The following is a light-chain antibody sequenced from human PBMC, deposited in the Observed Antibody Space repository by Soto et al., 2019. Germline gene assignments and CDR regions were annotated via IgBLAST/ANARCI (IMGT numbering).Light chain of an antibody. CDR2: WAS. CDR3: QQYYSTPRT. CDR1: QSVLYSSNNKNY. J-gene: IGKJ1*01. V-gene: IGKV4-1*01. Sequence: DIVMTQSPDSLAVSLGERATINCKSSQSVLYSSNNKNYLAWYQQKPGQPPKLLIYWASTRESGVPDRFSGSGSGTDFPLTISILQAEDVAVYYCQQYYSTPRTFGQGTKVEIK.